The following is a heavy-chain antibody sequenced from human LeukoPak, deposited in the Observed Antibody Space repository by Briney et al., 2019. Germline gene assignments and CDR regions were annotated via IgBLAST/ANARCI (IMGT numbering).Heavy chain of an antibody. CDR2: ISGSGVST. Sequence: GGSLRLSCAASRFTFSSYAMSWVRQAPGKGLEWVSAISGSGVSTYYADSVKGRFTISRDNSKNTLYLQMNSLRAEDTAVYYCAKDINYYDSSGYTDWGQGTLVTVSS. D-gene: IGHD3-22*01. V-gene: IGHV3-23*01. J-gene: IGHJ4*02. CDR1: RFTFSSYA. CDR3: AKDINYYDSSGYTD.